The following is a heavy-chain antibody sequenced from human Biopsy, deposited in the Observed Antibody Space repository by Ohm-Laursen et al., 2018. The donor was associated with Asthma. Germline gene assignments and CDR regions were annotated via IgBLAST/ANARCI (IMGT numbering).Heavy chain of an antibody. D-gene: IGHD3-22*01. CDR3: ARSYDTDSYPVLVLDY. Sequence: ASVKVSCKASGGSFSNFAFSWVRQAPGHGLEWMGTILTKFDITSYAEKFQGRATITADKSTSTTYMELSRLRSEDTAVYYCARSYDTDSYPVLVLDYWGQGTLVTVPS. J-gene: IGHJ4*02. CDR2: ILTKFDIT. CDR1: GGSFSNFA. V-gene: IGHV1-69*04.